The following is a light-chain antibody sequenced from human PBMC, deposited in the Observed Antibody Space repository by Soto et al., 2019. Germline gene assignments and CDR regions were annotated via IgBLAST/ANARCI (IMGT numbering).Light chain of an antibody. J-gene: IGLJ1*01. Sequence: QSVLTQPASVSGSPGQSISFSCAGSNSDIATSVYVSWYQQHPGKAPKLLIYEVRDRPSGISYRFSGSKSGNTASLTISGLQAEDEADYYCASYTRRNTYVFGSGTKVTV. CDR3: ASYTRRNTYV. V-gene: IGLV2-14*01. CDR1: NSDIATSVY. CDR2: EVR.